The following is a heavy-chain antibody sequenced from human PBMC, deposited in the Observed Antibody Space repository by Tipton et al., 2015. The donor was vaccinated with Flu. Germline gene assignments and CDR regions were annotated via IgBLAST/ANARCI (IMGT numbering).Heavy chain of an antibody. CDR2: ISSSGSTT. D-gene: IGHD3-16*01. J-gene: IGHJ4*02. CDR3: ARVWGYSYYFDF. CDR1: GFTFSSYG. Sequence: GSLRLSCAASGFTFSSYGMHWVRQAPGKGLEWVSYISSSGSTTYFADSVRGRFTISRDNTQNSLYLQMHSLRAEDTAVYYCARVWGYSYYFDFWGQGALVTVSS. V-gene: IGHV3-48*03.